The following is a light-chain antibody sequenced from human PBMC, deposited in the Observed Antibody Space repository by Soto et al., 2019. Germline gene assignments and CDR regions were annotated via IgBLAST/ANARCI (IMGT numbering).Light chain of an antibody. CDR2: GAS. J-gene: IGKJ2*01. V-gene: IGKV3-20*01. CDR3: QQYGSSSYT. CDR1: QSVSSSY. Sequence: EIVLTQSPGTLSLSPGERATLSCRASQSVSSSYLAWYQQKPGQAPRLLIYGASRRATGSPDRFSVSGSGTDFTLSISRLEPDDLAVYYCQQYGSSSYTFGQGTKLEIK.